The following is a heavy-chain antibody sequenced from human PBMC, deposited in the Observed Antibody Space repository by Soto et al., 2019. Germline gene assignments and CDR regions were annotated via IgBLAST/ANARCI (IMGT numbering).Heavy chain of an antibody. V-gene: IGHV4-61*01. CDR2: ISYSGNT. Sequence: QVQLQESGPGLVKPSETLSLTCTVSGGSVSSGSYYWSWIRQPPGKGLEWIGYISYSGNTYYNPSLKSRITISVDTSKNQFSLKLSSVTAADTAVYYCARGVAYCNGACYSHFDYWGQGTLVTVSS. D-gene: IGHD2-21*02. J-gene: IGHJ4*02. CDR3: ARGVAYCNGACYSHFDY. CDR1: GGSVSSGSYY.